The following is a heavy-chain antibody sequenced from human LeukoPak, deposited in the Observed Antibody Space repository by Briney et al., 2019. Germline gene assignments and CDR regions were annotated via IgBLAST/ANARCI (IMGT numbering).Heavy chain of an antibody. CDR2: INAGNGNT. CDR3: ARDRQWLVREGDHYFDY. D-gene: IGHD6-19*01. CDR1: GYTFTSYA. J-gene: IGHJ4*02. V-gene: IGHV1-3*01. Sequence: ASVKVSCKASGYTFTSYAMHWVRQAPGQRLEWMGWINAGNGNTKYSQKFQGRVTITRDTSASTAYMELSSLRSEDMAVYYCARDRQWLVREGDHYFDYWGQGTLVTVSS.